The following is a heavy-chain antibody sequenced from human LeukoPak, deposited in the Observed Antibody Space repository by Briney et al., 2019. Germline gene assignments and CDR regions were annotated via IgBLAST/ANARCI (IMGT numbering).Heavy chain of an antibody. Sequence: GESPKTSCEASGYTFTHQWIGWVRQMAGRGLEWVGIIYPRDSDTRYSPSFQGHVTISADTSINTAYLEWSSLEASGTAMYYCARHSDLIGEIWGQGNLVTVSS. CDR2: IYPRDSDT. V-gene: IGHV5-51*01. CDR3: ARHSDLIGEI. D-gene: IGHD3-10*01. J-gene: IGHJ4*02. CDR1: GYTFTHQW.